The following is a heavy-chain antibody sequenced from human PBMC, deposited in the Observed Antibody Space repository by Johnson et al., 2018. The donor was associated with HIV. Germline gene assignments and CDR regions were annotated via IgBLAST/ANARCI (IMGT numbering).Heavy chain of an antibody. CDR3: ATFGGGSFHAFDI. Sequence: VQLVESGGGVVQPGGSLRLSCAASGFTFSSYWMSWVRQAPGKGLEWVANIKQDGSEQSYVASLKGRFTISRDNAKNSLYLQMNSLRAEDTAVDYSATFGGGSFHAFDIWGQGTMVTVSS. J-gene: IGHJ3*02. CDR1: GFTFSSYW. V-gene: IGHV3-7*03. CDR2: IKQDGSEQ. D-gene: IGHD1-26*01.